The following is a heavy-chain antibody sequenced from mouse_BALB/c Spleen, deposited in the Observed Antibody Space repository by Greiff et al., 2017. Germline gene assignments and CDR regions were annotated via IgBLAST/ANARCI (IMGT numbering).Heavy chain of an antibody. V-gene: IGHV10S3*01. D-gene: IGHD2-3*01. CDR1: GFTFNTNA. CDR3: VRDDGYYVRFAY. J-gene: IGHJ3*01. CDR2: IRSKSNNYAT. Sequence: EVQLVETGGGLVQPKGSLKLSCAASGFTFNTNAMNWVRQAPGKGLEWVARIRSKSNNYATYYADSVKDRFTISRDDSQSMLYLQMNNLKTEDTAMYYCVRDDGYYVRFAYWGQGTLVTVSA.